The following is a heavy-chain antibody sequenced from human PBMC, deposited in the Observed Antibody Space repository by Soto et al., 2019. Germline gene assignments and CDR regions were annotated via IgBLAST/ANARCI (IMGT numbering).Heavy chain of an antibody. CDR1: GGSISSSSYY. CDR3: AKTYYDYVWVNYRPDPFDI. J-gene: IGHJ3*02. Sequence: TCTVSGGSISSSSYYWGWIRQPPGKGLEWIGRIYYSGNTYYNPSLKSRVTISVDTSKNQFSLKLSSVTAADTAVYYCAKTYYDYVWVNYRPDPFDIWGQGTMVTVS. CDR2: IYYSGNT. D-gene: IGHD3-16*02. V-gene: IGHV4-39*01.